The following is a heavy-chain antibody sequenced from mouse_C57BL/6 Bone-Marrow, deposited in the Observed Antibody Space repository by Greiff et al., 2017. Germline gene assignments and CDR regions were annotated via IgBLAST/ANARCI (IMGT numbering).Heavy chain of an antibody. CDR3: ARKNYSKDD. J-gene: IGHJ2*01. CDR1: GYTFTSYW. CDR2: IDPSDSYT. D-gene: IGHD2-5*01. Sequence: QVQLQQPGAELVRPGTSVKLSCKASGYTFTSYWMHWVKQRPGQGLEWIGVIDPSDSYTNYNQKFKGKATLTVDTSSSTAYMQLSSLTSEDSAVYYCARKNYSKDDWGQGTTLTVSS. V-gene: IGHV1-59*01.